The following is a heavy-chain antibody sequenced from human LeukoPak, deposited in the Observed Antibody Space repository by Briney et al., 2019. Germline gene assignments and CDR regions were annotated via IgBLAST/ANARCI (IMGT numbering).Heavy chain of an antibody. Sequence: GASVKVSCKASGYTFTSYGISWVRQAPGQGLEWMGWISAYNGNTNYAQKLQGRVTMTTDTYTSTAYMELRSLRSDDTAVYYCARTTGITGTTPLDYWGQGTLVTVSS. V-gene: IGHV1-18*01. CDR3: ARTTGITGTTPLDY. D-gene: IGHD1-7*01. CDR1: GYTFTSYG. CDR2: ISAYNGNT. J-gene: IGHJ4*02.